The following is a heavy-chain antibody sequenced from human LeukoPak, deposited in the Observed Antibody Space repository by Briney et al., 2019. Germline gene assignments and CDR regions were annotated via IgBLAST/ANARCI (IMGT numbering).Heavy chain of an antibody. CDR3: ARDFGDANFDY. Sequence: GGSLRLSCAASGFTFSSYSMNWVRQAPGKGLEWVSSISSSSSYIYYADSVKGRFSISRDNAKNSLYLQMNSLRAEDTAVYYCARDFGDANFDYWGQGTLVTVSS. V-gene: IGHV3-21*01. J-gene: IGHJ4*02. D-gene: IGHD3-10*01. CDR1: GFTFSSYS. CDR2: ISSSSSYI.